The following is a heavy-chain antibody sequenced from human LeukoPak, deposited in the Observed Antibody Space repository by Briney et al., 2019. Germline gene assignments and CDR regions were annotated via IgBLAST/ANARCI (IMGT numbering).Heavy chain of an antibody. CDR3: ARDLDYGDYYGMDV. J-gene: IGHJ6*02. Sequence: GGSLRLSCAASGFTVSSNYMSWVRQAPGKGLECVSVIYSGGGAYYADSVKGRFTISRDNSKNTLYLQMNSLRAEDTAVYYCARDLDYGDYYGMDVWGQGTTVTVSS. D-gene: IGHD4-17*01. V-gene: IGHV3-53*01. CDR1: GFTVSSNY. CDR2: IYSGGGA.